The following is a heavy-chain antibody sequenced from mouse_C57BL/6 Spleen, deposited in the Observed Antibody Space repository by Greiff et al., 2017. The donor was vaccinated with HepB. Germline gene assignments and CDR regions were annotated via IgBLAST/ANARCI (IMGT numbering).Heavy chain of an antibody. CDR3: ARHRIYYGNYDYAMDY. J-gene: IGHJ4*01. CDR2: ISGGGGNT. CDR1: GFTFSSYT. D-gene: IGHD2-1*01. Sequence: ESGGGLVKPGGSLKLSCAASGFTFSSYTMSWVRQTPEKRLEWVATISGGGGNTYYPDSVKGRFTISRDNAKNTLYLQMSSLRSEDTALYYCARHRIYYGNYDYAMDYWGQGTSVTVSS. V-gene: IGHV5-9*01.